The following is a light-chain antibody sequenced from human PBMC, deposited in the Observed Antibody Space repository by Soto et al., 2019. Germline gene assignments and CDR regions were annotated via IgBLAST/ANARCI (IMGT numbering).Light chain of an antibody. CDR2: GAS. J-gene: IGKJ3*01. CDR1: QSVSSSY. V-gene: IGKV3-20*01. CDR3: QHYGTSSLT. Sequence: VLTQSPGTLSLSPGERATLSCRASQSVSSSYLAWYQQKPGQAPRLLIYGASSRASGIPDRFGGSGSGTDFTLTISRLEPEYLAVYYCQHYGTSSLTFGPGTKVDFK.